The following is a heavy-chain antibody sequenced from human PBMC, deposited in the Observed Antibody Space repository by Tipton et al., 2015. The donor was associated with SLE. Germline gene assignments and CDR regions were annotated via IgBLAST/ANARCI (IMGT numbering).Heavy chain of an antibody. J-gene: IGHJ3*02. CDR3: AREVIYDSTGYYYRDAFNI. CDR2: SNHLGST. Sequence: TLSLTCAVYGGSFSGYYLSWIRQSPGKGLAWIGESNHLGSTRYNPSLKSRVTMSLYTSKNQFSLKLTSVTAADTAVYYCAREVIYDSTGYYYRDAFNIWGQGTMVTVSS. V-gene: IGHV4-34*01. D-gene: IGHD3-22*01. CDR1: GGSFSGYY.